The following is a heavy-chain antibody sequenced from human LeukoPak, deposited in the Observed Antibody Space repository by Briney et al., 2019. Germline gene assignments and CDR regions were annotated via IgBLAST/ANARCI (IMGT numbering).Heavy chain of an antibody. Sequence: GGSLRLSCAVSGITLSNYGMSWVRQAPGKGLEWVAGISDSGGRTNYADSVKGRFTISRDNPKNTLYLQMNSLRTEDTAVYFCAKRGVVIRVILVGFHKEAYCFDSWGQGALVTVSS. J-gene: IGHJ4*02. CDR3: AKRGVVIRVILVGFHKEAYCFDS. CDR1: GITLSNYG. CDR2: ISDSGGRT. D-gene: IGHD3-22*01. V-gene: IGHV3-23*01.